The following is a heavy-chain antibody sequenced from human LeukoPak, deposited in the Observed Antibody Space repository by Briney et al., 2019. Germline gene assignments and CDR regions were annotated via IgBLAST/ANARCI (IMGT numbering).Heavy chain of an antibody. CDR2: IYTSGST. V-gene: IGHV4-4*07. Sequence: KPSETLSLTCTVSGGSISSYYWSWIRRPAGKGLEWIGRIYTSGSTNYNPSLKSRVTMSLDTSKSQFSLKLSSVTAADTAVYYCAREQRDTAMSRGLDYWGQGTLVTVSS. D-gene: IGHD5-18*01. CDR3: AREQRDTAMSRGLDY. J-gene: IGHJ4*02. CDR1: GGSISSYY.